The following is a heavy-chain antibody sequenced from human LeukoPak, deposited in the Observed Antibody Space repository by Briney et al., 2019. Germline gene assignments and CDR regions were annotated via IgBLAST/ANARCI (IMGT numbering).Heavy chain of an antibody. CDR2: IKQDGSEK. CDR1: GFTFSSYW. CDR3: ARDGTIGDYSSSWYRGFYFDY. Sequence: GGSLRLSCAASGFTFSSYWMSWVRQAPGKGLEWVANIKQDGSEKYYVDSVKGRFTISRDNAKNSLYLQMNSLRAEDTAVYYCARDGTIGDYSSSWYRGFYFDYWGQGTLVTVSS. D-gene: IGHD6-13*01. V-gene: IGHV3-7*01. J-gene: IGHJ4*02.